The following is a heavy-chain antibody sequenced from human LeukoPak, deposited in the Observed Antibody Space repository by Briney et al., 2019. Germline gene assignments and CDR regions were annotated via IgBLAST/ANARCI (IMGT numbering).Heavy chain of an antibody. CDR3: ARGGMVRGTIDY. D-gene: IGHD3-10*01. J-gene: IGHJ4*02. CDR2: INHSGST. V-gene: IGHV4-34*01. CDR1: GGSFSGYY. Sequence: SETLSLTCAVYGGSFSGYYWSWIRQPPGKGLEWIGEINHSGSTNYNPSLKSRDTISVDTSKNQFSLKLSSVTAADTAVYYCARGGMVRGTIDYWGQGTLVTVSS.